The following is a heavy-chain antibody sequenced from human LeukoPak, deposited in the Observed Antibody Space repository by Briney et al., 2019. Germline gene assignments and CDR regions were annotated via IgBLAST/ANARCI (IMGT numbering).Heavy chain of an antibody. CDR1: GGSISSGDYY. CDR3: ARLEQQLMSRPPHYYYYYMDV. CDR2: ISYSGST. Sequence: SQTLSLTCTVSGGSISSGDYYWGWIRQPPGKGLEWIGSISYSGSTYYNPSLKSRVTISVDTSKNQFSLKLSSVTAADTAVYYCARLEQQLMSRPPHYYYYYMDVWGKGTTVTVSS. D-gene: IGHD6-13*01. J-gene: IGHJ6*03. V-gene: IGHV4-39*01.